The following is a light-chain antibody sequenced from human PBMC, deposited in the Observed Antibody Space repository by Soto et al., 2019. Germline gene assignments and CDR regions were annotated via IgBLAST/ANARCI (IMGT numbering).Light chain of an antibody. V-gene: IGLV2-8*01. Sequence: QSALTQPPSASGSPGQSVPISCTGTSSDVGGYNYVSWYQQHPGRAPKLMISEISKRPSGVPDRFSGSKSGNTASLTVSGLQAEDEADYYCSSYAGGPYVFGTGTKVTVL. CDR3: SSYAGGPYV. CDR2: EIS. J-gene: IGLJ1*01. CDR1: SSDVGGYNY.